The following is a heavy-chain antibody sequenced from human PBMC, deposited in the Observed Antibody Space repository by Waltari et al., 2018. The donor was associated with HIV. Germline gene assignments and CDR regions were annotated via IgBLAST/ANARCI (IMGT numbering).Heavy chain of an antibody. CDR1: GYTFTSYD. V-gene: IGHV1-8*01. J-gene: IGHJ4*02. D-gene: IGHD3-10*01. CDR3: ARRYDSGTNIAGY. CDR2: MNPTSGKT. Sequence: QVQLVQSGAEVKKPGASVKVSCKASGYTFTSYDINWVRQATGQGLEWMGWMNPTSGKTGYSQEFQGRFTMTRNTSISTAYMELSGLRSEDTAVYYCARRYDSGTNIAGYWGQGTLVTVSS.